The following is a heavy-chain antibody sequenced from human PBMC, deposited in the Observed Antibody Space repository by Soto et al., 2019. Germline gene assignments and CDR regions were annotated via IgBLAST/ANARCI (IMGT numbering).Heavy chain of an antibody. CDR3: ATEQQAVEGNVCDY. CDR2: INPGNGQA. D-gene: IGHD6-13*01. CDR1: GYTFTSHA. V-gene: IGHV1-3*01. Sequence: QVQLVQSGAEVKKPGASVKISCKASGYTFTSHAIHWARQAPGQSLEGMGWINPGNGQAEYSQKFQGSVAITRDTSASTACIELSTLTSEDTAVYFCATEQQAVEGNVCDYWGQGTLVTVS. J-gene: IGHJ4*02.